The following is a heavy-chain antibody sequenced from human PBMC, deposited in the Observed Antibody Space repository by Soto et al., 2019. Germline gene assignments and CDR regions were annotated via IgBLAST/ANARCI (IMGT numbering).Heavy chain of an antibody. V-gene: IGHV3-9*01. CDR1: GFSFDDFA. J-gene: IGHJ4*02. D-gene: IGHD3-3*01. Sequence: EAQLVESGGGLVQPGRSLRLSCAGSGFSFDDFAIHWVRQAPLKGMEWVSGISWNSDSIGYADSVKGRFTISRDNAKNALYLQMYSLRVENPALYYCTKVGGLYDFWSGPLHFDLWGQGTLVTVSS. CDR2: ISWNSDSI. CDR3: TKVGGLYDFWSGPLHFDL.